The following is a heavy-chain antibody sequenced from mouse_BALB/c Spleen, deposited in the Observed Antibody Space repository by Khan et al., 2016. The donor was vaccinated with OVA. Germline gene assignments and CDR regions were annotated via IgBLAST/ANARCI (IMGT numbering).Heavy chain of an antibody. CDR3: ARIYGGDFDY. CDR1: GYSITTDYA. J-gene: IGHJ2*01. CDR2: ISYSGNT. D-gene: IGHD1-1*01. Sequence: QLEESGPGLVKPSQSLSLTCTVTGYSITTDYAWNWIRQFPGNKLEWMGYISYSGNTKYNPSLKSRISITRDTSKNQFFLQLKSVTTEDTARYYCARIYGGDFDYWGQGTILTVSS. V-gene: IGHV3-2*02.